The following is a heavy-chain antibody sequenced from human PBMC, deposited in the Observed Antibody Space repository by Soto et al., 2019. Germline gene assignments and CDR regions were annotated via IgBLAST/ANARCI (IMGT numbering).Heavy chain of an antibody. D-gene: IGHD2-2*01. CDR2: ISFSSSYI. Sequence: EVQLVESGGGLVKPGGSLRLSCAASGFTFNTYGMNWVRQAPGKGLEWVSSISFSSSYIYYADSVKGRFTISRDNANNSLYLQMTRLRAADTAVYYCARGPQSTSTSCRYQFDYCGQGTLVTASS. V-gene: IGHV3-21*01. CDR3: ARGPQSTSTSCRYQFDY. J-gene: IGHJ4*02. CDR1: GFTFNTYG.